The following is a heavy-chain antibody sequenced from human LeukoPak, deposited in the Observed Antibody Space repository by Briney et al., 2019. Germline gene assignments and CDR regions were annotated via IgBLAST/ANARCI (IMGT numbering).Heavy chain of an antibody. CDR2: IYYSGST. J-gene: IGHJ4*02. Sequence: SETLSLTCTVSGGSINTYFWSWIRQPPGKGLEWIGYIYYSGSTNYNPSLKSRVTISVDTSKNQFSLKLSSVTAADTAVYYCARLGQGDSSGYYLDYWGQGTLVTVSS. CDR3: ARLGQGDSSGYYLDY. CDR1: GGSINTYF. D-gene: IGHD3-22*01. V-gene: IGHV4-59*08.